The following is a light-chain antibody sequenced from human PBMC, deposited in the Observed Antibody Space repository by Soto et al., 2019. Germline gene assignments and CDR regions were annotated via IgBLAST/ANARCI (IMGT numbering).Light chain of an antibody. V-gene: IGLV1-51*01. CDR2: DNN. CDR3: GTRDSSRIGYV. Sequence: QSVLTQPPSVSAAPGQRVTISCSGSSSNIGNNYVSWYQQLPGTAPKLLIYDNNKRPSGIPDRFSGSKSGTSATLDITGLQTGDEADYYCGTRDSSRIGYVFGTGTKLTVL. J-gene: IGLJ1*01. CDR1: SSNIGNNY.